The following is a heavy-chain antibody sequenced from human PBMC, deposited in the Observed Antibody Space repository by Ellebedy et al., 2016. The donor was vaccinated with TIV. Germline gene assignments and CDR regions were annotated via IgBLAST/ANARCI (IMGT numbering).Heavy chain of an antibody. J-gene: IGHJ4*02. Sequence: AASVTVSCKASGYTFTSYAMHWVRQAPGQRLEWMGWINAGNGNTKYSQKFQGRVTITRDTSASTAYMELRSLRSEDTAVYYCARVKWELPFDYWGQGTLVTVSS. D-gene: IGHD1-26*01. CDR2: INAGNGNT. V-gene: IGHV1-3*01. CDR1: GYTFTSYA. CDR3: ARVKWELPFDY.